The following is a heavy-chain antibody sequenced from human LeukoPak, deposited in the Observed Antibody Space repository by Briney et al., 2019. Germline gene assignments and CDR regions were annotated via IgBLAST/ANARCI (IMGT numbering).Heavy chain of an antibody. CDR1: GFTFRTYA. Sequence: GRSLRLSCVASGFTFRTYAMHWARQAPGKGPEWVTFTSKDEKNKFYADSVKGRFTVSRDNSKNTVYLQMNRLRLEDTAVYYCARAFSYGPEPFDFWGQGSLVTVSS. D-gene: IGHD3-10*01. CDR3: ARAFSYGPEPFDF. CDR2: TSKDEKNK. V-gene: IGHV3-30*03. J-gene: IGHJ4*02.